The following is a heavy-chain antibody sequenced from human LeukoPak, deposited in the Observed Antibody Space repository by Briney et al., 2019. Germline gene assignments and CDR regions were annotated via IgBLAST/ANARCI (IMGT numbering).Heavy chain of an antibody. J-gene: IGHJ4*02. V-gene: IGHV4-34*01. CDR3: ARAYYYDSSGYYYSHYFDY. CDR2: INHSGST. CDR1: GGSFSGYY. Sequence: PSETLSLTCAVYGGSFSGYYWSWIRQPPGKGLEWIGEINHSGSTNYNPSPKSRVTISVDTSKNQFSLKLSSVTAADTAVYYCARAYYYDSSGYYYSHYFDYWGQGTLVTVSS. D-gene: IGHD3-22*01.